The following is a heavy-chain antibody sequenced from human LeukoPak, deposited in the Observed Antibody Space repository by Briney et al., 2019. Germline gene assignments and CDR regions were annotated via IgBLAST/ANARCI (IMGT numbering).Heavy chain of an antibody. CDR1: GGSISSYY. D-gene: IGHD1-1*01. V-gene: IGHV4-59*12. CDR2: IYYSGST. Sequence: PSETLSLTCTVSGGSISSYYWSWIRQLPGKGLEWIGYIYYSGSTNYNPSLKSRVTISVDTSKNQFSLKLSSVTAADTAVYYCARDTTGTTDVWGQGTLVTVSS. CDR3: ARDTTGTTDV. J-gene: IGHJ4*02.